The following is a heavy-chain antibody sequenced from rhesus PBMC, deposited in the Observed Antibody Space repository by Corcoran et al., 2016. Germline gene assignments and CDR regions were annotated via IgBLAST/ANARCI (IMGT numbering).Heavy chain of an antibody. J-gene: IGHJ4*01. CDR1: GYSLRSGYG. D-gene: IGHD1-20*01. Sequence: QVQLQESGPGLVKPSETLSLTCAVSGYSLRSGYGWSWIRQPPGKGLEWIGYIGGGAGRPKEDPRREFRVIISKYTAKNRCSLKLNAGTAADTAVYYCARGGAGRTEFHWGQGCLVTVSS. CDR3: ARGGAGRTEFH. V-gene: IGHV4-127*01. CDR2: IGGGAGRP.